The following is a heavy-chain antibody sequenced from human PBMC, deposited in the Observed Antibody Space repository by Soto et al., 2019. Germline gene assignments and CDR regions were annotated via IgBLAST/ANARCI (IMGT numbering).Heavy chain of an antibody. D-gene: IGHD5-12*01. Sequence: GESLKISCKGSGYSFTSYWIGWVRQMPGKGLEWMGIIYPGDSDTRYSPSFQGQVTISADKSISTAYLQWSSLKASDTAMYYCARHEVLYSGYDYYYYYKDVWGKGTTVTVSS. J-gene: IGHJ6*03. V-gene: IGHV5-51*01. CDR2: IYPGDSDT. CDR1: GYSFTSYW. CDR3: ARHEVLYSGYDYYYYYKDV.